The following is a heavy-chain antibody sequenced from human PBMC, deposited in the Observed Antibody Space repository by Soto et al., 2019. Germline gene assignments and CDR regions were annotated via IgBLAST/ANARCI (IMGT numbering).Heavy chain of an antibody. D-gene: IGHD2-15*01. CDR1: GSIFRGYG. CDR2: IRFDGSNI. J-gene: IGHJ4*02. Sequence: QVLLVESGGGVVQPGRSLRLSCAASGSIFRGYGMHWVRQAPGKGLEWVAVIRFDGSNINYADIVMGRFTISRDNSKNTLYLEMNSLRVEDTAVYYCARDGVCATAFWGYLDYWGQGTLVTVSS. CDR3: ARDGVCATAFWGYLDY. V-gene: IGHV3-33*01.